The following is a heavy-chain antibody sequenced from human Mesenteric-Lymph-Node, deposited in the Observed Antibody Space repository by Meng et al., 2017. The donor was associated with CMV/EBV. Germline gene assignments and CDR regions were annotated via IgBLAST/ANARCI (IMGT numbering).Heavy chain of an antibody. V-gene: IGHV1-46*01. CDR3: ARGWGQKVVLRLSQGWLDP. J-gene: IGHJ5*02. D-gene: IGHD2/OR15-2a*01. Sequence: TFTSYYMHWVRQAPGQGLEWMGVINPSGGSTYYAQKFQGRVTMTRDTSTSTVYMELSSLRSEDTAVYYCARGWGQKVVLRLSQGWLDPWGQGTLVTVSS. CDR1: TFTSYY. CDR2: INPSGGST.